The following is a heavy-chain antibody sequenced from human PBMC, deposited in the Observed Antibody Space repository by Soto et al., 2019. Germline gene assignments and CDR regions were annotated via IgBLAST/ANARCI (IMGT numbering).Heavy chain of an antibody. CDR2: IYHSGST. Sequence: SQLIPLTNTVSGYYIISGYYWGCVRQTPGKGLEWIGSIYHSGSTYYNPSLKSRVTISVDTSKNQFSLKLSSVTAADTAVYYCARALTIFGVVISNNWFDPWGQGTLVTVSS. CDR1: GYYIISGYY. CDR3: ARALTIFGVVISNNWFDP. J-gene: IGHJ5*02. D-gene: IGHD3-3*01. V-gene: IGHV4-38-2*02.